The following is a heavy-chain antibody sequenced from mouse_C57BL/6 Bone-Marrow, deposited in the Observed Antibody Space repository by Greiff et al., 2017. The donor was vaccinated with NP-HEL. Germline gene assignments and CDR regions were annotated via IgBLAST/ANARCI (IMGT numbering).Heavy chain of an antibody. CDR1: GYAFSSSW. J-gene: IGHJ3*01. CDR3: ARRTDGYYPLFAY. V-gene: IGHV1-82*01. CDR2: IYPGDGDT. Sequence: QVQLQQSGPELVKPGASVKISCKASGYAFSSSWMNWVKQRPGKGLEWIGRIYPGDGDTNYNGKFKGKATLTADKSSSTAYMQLSSLTSEDSAVYFCARRTDGYYPLFAYWGQGTLVTVSA. D-gene: IGHD2-3*01.